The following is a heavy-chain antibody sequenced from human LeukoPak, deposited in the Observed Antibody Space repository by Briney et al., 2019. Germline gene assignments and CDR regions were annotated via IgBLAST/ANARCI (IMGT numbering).Heavy chain of an antibody. J-gene: IGHJ4*02. CDR3: AKTMVRGVIPAGGFDY. D-gene: IGHD3-10*01. V-gene: IGHV3-21*01. CDR1: GFTFSSYS. Sequence: GGSLRLSRAASGFTFSSYSMNWVRQAPGKGLEWVSSISSSRSYIHYADSVKGRFTISRDTAKNSLFLQMNSLRAEDTAVYYCAKTMVRGVIPAGGFDYWGQGTLVTVSS. CDR2: ISSSRSYI.